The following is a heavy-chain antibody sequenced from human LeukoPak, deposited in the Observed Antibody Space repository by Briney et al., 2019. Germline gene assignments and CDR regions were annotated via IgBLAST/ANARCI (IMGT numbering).Heavy chain of an antibody. CDR2: MYTGGSA. CDR3: ARAMVRGVILDY. D-gene: IGHD3-10*01. V-gene: IGHV3-66*01. J-gene: IGHJ4*02. Sequence: GGSLRLAWAASGFTVSSNYMSWVRQAPGKGLELFSVMYTGGSADYADSVKGRFSISRDNSKNTLYLQMNSLRAEDTAVYYCARAMVRGVILDYWRQGTLVTVSS. CDR1: GFTVSSNY.